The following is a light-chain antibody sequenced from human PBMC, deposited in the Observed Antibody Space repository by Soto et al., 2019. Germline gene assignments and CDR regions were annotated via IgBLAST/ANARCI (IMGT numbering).Light chain of an antibody. CDR2: DAS. J-gene: IGKJ1*01. V-gene: IGKV3-11*01. CDR3: QQRSSWPLT. CDR1: QSVNTY. Sequence: EIVLTQSPATLSLSPGERVSLSCRASQSVNTYFAWYQQKPGQAPRLLIYDASSRATGIPARFSGRGSGTDFTLTISSPEPEDFAIYYCQQRSSWPLTFGHGTRVEI.